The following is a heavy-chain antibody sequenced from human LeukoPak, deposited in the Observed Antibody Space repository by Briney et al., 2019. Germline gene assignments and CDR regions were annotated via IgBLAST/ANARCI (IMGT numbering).Heavy chain of an antibody. CDR2: INPDYSGT. J-gene: IGHJ3*02. V-gene: IGHV3-74*01. CDR1: GFSFSTSW. D-gene: IGHD5-24*01. Sequence: EGSLRLSCKGSGFSFSTSWIHWVRQAPGEGLVWVSRINPDYSGTDYADSVRGRFTISRDNAKNTVFLQINSLRAEDTAVYYCARPPDGLANAFDIWGLGTMVTVSS. CDR3: ARPPDGLANAFDI.